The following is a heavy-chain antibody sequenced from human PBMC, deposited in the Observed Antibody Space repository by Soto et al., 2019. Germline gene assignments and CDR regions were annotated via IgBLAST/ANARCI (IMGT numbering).Heavy chain of an antibody. CDR2: ISWNSGSI. D-gene: IGHD6-19*01. V-gene: IGHV3-9*01. CDR1: GFTFDDYA. Sequence: EPGGGLVQPGRSLRLSCAASGFTFDDYAMHWVRQAPGKGLEWVSGISWNSGSIGYADSVKGRFTISRDNAKNSLYLQMNSLRAEDTALYYCAKGGYSSGWSFFDYWGQGTLVTVSS. J-gene: IGHJ4*02. CDR3: AKGGYSSGWSFFDY.